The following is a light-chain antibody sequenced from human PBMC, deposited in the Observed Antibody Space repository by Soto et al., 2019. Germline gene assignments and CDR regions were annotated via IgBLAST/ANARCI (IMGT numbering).Light chain of an antibody. CDR3: QQRSDWLT. CDR1: QSISSA. V-gene: IGKV3-11*01. Sequence: EIVLTQSPATLSLSPGDRAILSCRASQSISSALAWYQQKPGQAPRLLIYDASDRATGIPARFSGSRSGTDFTLTISSREPEDFAVYYCQQRSDWLTFGGGTRVEIK. CDR2: DAS. J-gene: IGKJ4*01.